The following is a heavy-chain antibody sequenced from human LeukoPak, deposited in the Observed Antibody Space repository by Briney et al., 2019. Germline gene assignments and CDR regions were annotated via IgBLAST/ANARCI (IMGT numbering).Heavy chain of an antibody. D-gene: IGHD6-13*01. J-gene: IGHJ4*02. CDR1: GFTFSSYT. Sequence: GGSLRLSCVASGFTFSSYTMNWVRQAPGKGLEWVSSITSGSYIYYAESVKGRFTISRGNAKNSLYLQMNSLRAEDTAVYYCARDPAADDYWGQGTLVTVSS. CDR2: ITSGSYI. V-gene: IGHV3-21*01. CDR3: ARDPAADDY.